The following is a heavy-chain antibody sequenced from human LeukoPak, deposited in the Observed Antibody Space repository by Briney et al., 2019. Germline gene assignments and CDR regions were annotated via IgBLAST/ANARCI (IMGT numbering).Heavy chain of an antibody. CDR2: IYTSGST. Sequence: PSETLSLTCTVSGGSISSYYWSWIRQPAGKGLEWIGRIYTSGSTNYNPSLKSRVTMSVDTSKNQFSLKLSSVTAADTAVYYCARERSSGWYRTIDYWGQGTLVTVSS. J-gene: IGHJ4*02. V-gene: IGHV4-4*07. CDR1: GGSISSYY. D-gene: IGHD6-19*01. CDR3: ARERSSGWYRTIDY.